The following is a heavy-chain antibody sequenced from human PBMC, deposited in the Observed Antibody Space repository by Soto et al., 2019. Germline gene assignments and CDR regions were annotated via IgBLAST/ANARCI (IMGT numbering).Heavy chain of an antibody. Sequence: SETLSLTCAVSSGSISSSNWWSWVRQPPGKGLEWIGEIYHSGSTNYNPSLKSRVTISVDKSKNQFSLKLSSVTAADTAVYYCARRSSSWGGRTRPNWFDPWGQGTLVTVSS. J-gene: IGHJ5*02. CDR3: ARRSSSWGGRTRPNWFDP. V-gene: IGHV4-4*02. D-gene: IGHD6-13*01. CDR2: IYHSGST. CDR1: SGSISSSNW.